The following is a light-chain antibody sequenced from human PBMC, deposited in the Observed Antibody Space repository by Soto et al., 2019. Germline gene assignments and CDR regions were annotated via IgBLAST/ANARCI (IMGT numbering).Light chain of an antibody. CDR2: GAS. V-gene: IGKV3-20*01. CDR3: QQYGSSPPIT. CDR1: QSVSSSY. J-gene: IGKJ5*01. Sequence: EIVLTQSPGTLSFSPGERSTLSFISIQSVSSSYLAWYQQKPGQAPRLLIYGASSRATGIPDRFSGSGSGTDFTLTISRLEPEDFAVYYCQQYGSSPPITFGQGTRLEIK.